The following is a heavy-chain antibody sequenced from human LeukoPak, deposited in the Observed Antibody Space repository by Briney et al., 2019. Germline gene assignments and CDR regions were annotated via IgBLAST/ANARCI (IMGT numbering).Heavy chain of an antibody. CDR3: ASWIPPGGFDY. CDR1: GGSISSGSYY. CDR2: IYTSGST. V-gene: IGHV4-61*02. Sequence: PSQTLSLTCTVSGGSISSGSYYWSWIRQPAGKELEWIGRIYTSGSTNYNPSLKSRVTISVDTSKNQFSLKLSSVTAADTAVYYCASWIPPGGFDYWGQGTLVTVSS. J-gene: IGHJ4*02. D-gene: IGHD5-18*01.